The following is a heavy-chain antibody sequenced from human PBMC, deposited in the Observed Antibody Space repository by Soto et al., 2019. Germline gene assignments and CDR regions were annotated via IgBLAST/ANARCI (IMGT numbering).Heavy chain of an antibody. V-gene: IGHV4-61*01. CDR2: IYYSGST. CDR3: AREGGFLEWFDP. CDR1: GGSVSSGSYY. J-gene: IGHJ5*02. Sequence: PSETLSLTCTVSGGSVSSGSYYWSWIRQPPGKGLEWIGYIYYSGSTNYNPSLKSRVTISVDTSKNQFSLKLSSVTAADTAVYYCAREGGFLEWFDPWGQGTLVTVSS. D-gene: IGHD3-3*01.